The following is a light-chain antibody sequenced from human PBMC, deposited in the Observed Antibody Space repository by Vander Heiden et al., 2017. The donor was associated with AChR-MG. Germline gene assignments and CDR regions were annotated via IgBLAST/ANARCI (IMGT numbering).Light chain of an antibody. CDR3: QQHDDWPPLT. J-gene: IGKJ4*01. CDR2: DTS. V-gene: IGKV3-11*01. CDR1: QSVQIY. Sequence: EVVLTQSPATLSLSPGERATPSCRASQSVQIYLDWYQQKHGQAPRLLIYDTSNRATGIPARFSGSGCGTDFTLTISSLEPEDFAVYYCQQHDDWPPLTFGGGTRVEVK.